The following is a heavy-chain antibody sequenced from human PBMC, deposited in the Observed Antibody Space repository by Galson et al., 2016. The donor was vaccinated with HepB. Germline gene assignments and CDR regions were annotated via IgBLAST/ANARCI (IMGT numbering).Heavy chain of an antibody. V-gene: IGHV3-30*04. D-gene: IGHD6-19*01. CDR2: IGYDGTDK. CDR1: GFIFTTYA. J-gene: IGHJ4*02. Sequence: SLRLSCAASGFIFTTYAMHWIRQAPGKGLEWVAIIGYDGTDKYYAGSVKGRFTISRDNSKDTLYLQMNSLRSEDTAVYYCARDLSSGWLGDYWGQGILVSVSS. CDR3: ARDLSSGWLGDY.